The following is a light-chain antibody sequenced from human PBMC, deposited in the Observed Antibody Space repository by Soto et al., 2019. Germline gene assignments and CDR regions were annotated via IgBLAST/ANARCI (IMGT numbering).Light chain of an antibody. Sequence: EIVMTQSPATLSVSPGERATLSCRASQSVSNYLAWYQQKPGQAPRLIIYGASTRATGIPARFSGGGSETDFTLTISSLQSEDVAVYYCQQFSSYPLTLGGGTKVDIK. CDR1: QSVSNY. V-gene: IGKV3-15*01. J-gene: IGKJ4*01. CDR3: QQFSSYPLT. CDR2: GAS.